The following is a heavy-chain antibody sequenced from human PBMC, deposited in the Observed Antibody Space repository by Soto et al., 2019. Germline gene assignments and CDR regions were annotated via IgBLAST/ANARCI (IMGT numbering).Heavy chain of an antibody. J-gene: IGHJ4*02. D-gene: IGHD4-17*01. CDR3: AGDLHDGDYGAAHY. Sequence: TLSLTCAVYGSSFRGYYWRWIRQPPGKGLEWVGEINHGGSTNYNPSLKRRVTMAVDPARNQFSLKLRSVTAADTAVYYCAGDLHDGDYGAAHYWGQGTLVTVS. V-gene: IGHV4-34*01. CDR1: GSSFRGYY. CDR2: INHGGST.